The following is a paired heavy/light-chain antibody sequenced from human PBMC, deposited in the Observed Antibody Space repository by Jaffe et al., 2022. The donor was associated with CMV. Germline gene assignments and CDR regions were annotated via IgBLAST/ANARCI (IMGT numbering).Heavy chain of an antibody. J-gene: IGHJ4*02. CDR2: IYGDDDK. CDR1: GFSLSTSGVG. V-gene: IGHV2-5*02. CDR3: AHRRAGFIRSWDNCHFDY. Sequence: QITLKETGPTLVKPTQTLTLTCTFSGFSLSTSGVGVGWIRQAPGKALEWLAVIYGDDDKRYSSSLQSRLTITKDTPRNQVVFTMTNMDPVDTATYYCAHRRAGFIRSWDNCHFDYWGQGIMVTVAS. D-gene: IGHD1-20*01.
Light chain of an antibody. J-gene: IGKJ2*01. V-gene: IGKV3-20*01. CDR2: GAS. CDR3: QQYGDSPRNT. CDR1: QTVSSNS. Sequence: EIVLTQSPGTLSLSPGDRATLSCRASQTVSSNSLAWYQQKPGQAPSLLIYGASNRATDIPDRFSGSGSGTDFTLTISRLEPEDFAVYYCQQYGDSPRNTFGQGTKIEIE.